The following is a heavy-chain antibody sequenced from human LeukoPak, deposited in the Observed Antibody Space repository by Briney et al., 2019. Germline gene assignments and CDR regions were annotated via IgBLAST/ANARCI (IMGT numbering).Heavy chain of an antibody. Sequence: ASVKVSCKASGYTFTSYAMHWVRQAPGQRLGWMGWINAGNGNTIYAQKLQGRVTMTTDTSTTTAYMELRSLRSDDTAVYYCARTYDLDTAMVTSWYFDLWGRGTLVTASS. CDR2: INAGNGNT. CDR1: GYTFTSYA. J-gene: IGHJ2*01. V-gene: IGHV1-3*01. D-gene: IGHD5-18*01. CDR3: ARTYDLDTAMVTSWYFDL.